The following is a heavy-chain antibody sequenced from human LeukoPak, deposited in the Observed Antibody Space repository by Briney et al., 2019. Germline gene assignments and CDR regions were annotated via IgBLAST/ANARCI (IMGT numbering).Heavy chain of an antibody. J-gene: IGHJ6*03. CDR2: INHSGST. Sequence: SETLSLTCAVYGVSFSGYYWSWLRQPPGKGLEWIGEINHSGSTNYNPSLKSRVTISVDTSKNQFSLKLSSVTAADTAVYYCAGGYSGYDSFYYYMDVWGKGTTVTVSS. CDR3: AGGYSGYDSFYYYMDV. V-gene: IGHV4-34*01. D-gene: IGHD5-12*01. CDR1: GVSFSGYY.